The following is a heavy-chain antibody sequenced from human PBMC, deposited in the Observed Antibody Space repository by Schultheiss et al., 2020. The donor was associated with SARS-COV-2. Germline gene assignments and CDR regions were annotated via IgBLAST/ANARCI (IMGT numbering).Heavy chain of an antibody. Sequence: GGSLRLSCKGSGYSFTSYWIGRVRQMPGKGLEWMGIIYPGDSDTRYSPSFQGQVTISADKSISTAYLQWSSLKASDTAMYYCAVLAFGERVDFDYWGQGTLVTVSS. CDR2: IYPGDSDT. J-gene: IGHJ4*02. D-gene: IGHD3-10*01. CDR3: AVLAFGERVDFDY. CDR1: GYSFTSYW. V-gene: IGHV5-51*01.